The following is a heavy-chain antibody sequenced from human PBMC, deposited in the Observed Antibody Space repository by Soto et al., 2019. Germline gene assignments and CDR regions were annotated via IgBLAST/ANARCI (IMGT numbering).Heavy chain of an antibody. V-gene: IGHV3-21*01. CDR1: GFTFSSYS. CDR3: ARARDAVTPFDAFDI. Sequence: GGSLRLSCAASGFTFSSYSMNWVRQAPGKGLEWVSSISSSSSYIYYADSVKGRFTISRDNAKNSLYLQMNSLRAEDTAVYYCARARDAVTPFDAFDIWGQGTMVTVSS. CDR2: ISSSSSYI. D-gene: IGHD4-17*01. J-gene: IGHJ3*02.